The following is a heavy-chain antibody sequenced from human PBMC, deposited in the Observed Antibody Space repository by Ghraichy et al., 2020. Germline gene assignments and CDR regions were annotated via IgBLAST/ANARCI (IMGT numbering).Heavy chain of an antibody. D-gene: IGHD4-23*01. CDR1: EFTFSSYS. CDR3: ARGSTVVRYYYYDGMDV. J-gene: IGHJ6*02. V-gene: IGHV3-48*02. Sequence: GESLNISCVGSEFTFSSYSMNWVRQAPGKGLEWVSYITSSSRFISYADSVKGRFTVSRDNGQNSLYLQMKSLRDEDTAVYYCARGSTVVRYYYYDGMDVWVQGTTVTVSS. CDR2: ITSSSRFI.